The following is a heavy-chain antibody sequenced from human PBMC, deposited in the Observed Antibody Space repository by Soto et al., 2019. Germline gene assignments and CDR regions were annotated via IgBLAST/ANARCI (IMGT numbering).Heavy chain of an antibody. J-gene: IGHJ3*02. CDR1: GYTFTSYG. CDR2: ISAYNGNT. V-gene: IGHV1-18*01. D-gene: IGHD3-3*01. Sequence: ASVKVSCKASGYTFTSYGISWVRQAPGQGLEWMGWISAYNGNTNYAQKLQGRVTMTTDTSTSTAYMELRSLRSDDTAVYYCARDDRKYYDFWSGGGPDALDIWGQGTMVTVSS. CDR3: ARDDRKYYDFWSGGGPDALDI.